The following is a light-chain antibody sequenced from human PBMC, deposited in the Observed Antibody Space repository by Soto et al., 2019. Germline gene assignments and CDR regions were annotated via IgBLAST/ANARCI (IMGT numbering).Light chain of an antibody. Sequence: DIQMTQSPSTLSAFVGDRVTITCRASQSTTGWLAWYQQKPGKAPKLLIYDASSLASGVPSRFSASGSGTDYTLTISSLQPDDFAPYYCQHYKNYPLTFGGGTKVEVK. J-gene: IGKJ4*01. CDR3: QHYKNYPLT. CDR2: DAS. CDR1: QSTTGW. V-gene: IGKV1-5*01.